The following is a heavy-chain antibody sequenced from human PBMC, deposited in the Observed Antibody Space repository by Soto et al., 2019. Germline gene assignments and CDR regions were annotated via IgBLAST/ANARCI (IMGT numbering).Heavy chain of an antibody. J-gene: IGHJ4*02. V-gene: IGHV1-69*01. Sequence: QVQVVKSGAEVKKPGSSVKVSCKASGGTFSSYAISWVRQAPGQGLEWMGGIIPIFGTANYAQKFQGRVTITADESTSTAYMELSSLRSEDTAVYYCAAMITFGGVIATGFDYWGQGTLVTVSS. D-gene: IGHD3-16*02. CDR3: AAMITFGGVIATGFDY. CDR1: GGTFSSYA. CDR2: IIPIFGTA.